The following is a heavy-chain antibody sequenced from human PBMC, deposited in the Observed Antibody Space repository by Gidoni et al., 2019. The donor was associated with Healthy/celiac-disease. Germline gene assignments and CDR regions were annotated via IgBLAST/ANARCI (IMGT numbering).Heavy chain of an antibody. Sequence: EVQLLESGGGLVQPGGSLRLSCAASGFTFSSYAMSWVRQAPGKGLEWVSAISGSGGSTYYADSVKGRFTISRDNSKNTLYLQMNSLRAEDTAVYYCAKDVGARGSRQWLVPTHYYFDYWGQGTLVTVSS. J-gene: IGHJ4*02. CDR3: AKDVGARGSRQWLVPTHYYFDY. V-gene: IGHV3-23*01. D-gene: IGHD6-19*01. CDR2: ISGSGGST. CDR1: GFTFSSYA.